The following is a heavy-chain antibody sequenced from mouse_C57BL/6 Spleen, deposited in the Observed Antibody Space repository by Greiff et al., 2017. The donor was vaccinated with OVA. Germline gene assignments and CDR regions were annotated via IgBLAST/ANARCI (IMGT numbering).Heavy chain of an antibody. J-gene: IGHJ2*01. CDR1: GYTFTEYT. D-gene: IGHD6-1*01. V-gene: IGHV1-62-2*01. Sequence: QVQLQQSGAELVKPGASVKLSCKASGYTFTEYTIHWVKQRSGQGLEWIGWFYPGSGSIKYNEKFKDKATLTAAKSSSTVYMELSRLTAEDAAVYFCARHEDPLEGFDYWGQGTTLTVSS. CDR2: FYPGSGSI. CDR3: ARHEDPLEGFDY.